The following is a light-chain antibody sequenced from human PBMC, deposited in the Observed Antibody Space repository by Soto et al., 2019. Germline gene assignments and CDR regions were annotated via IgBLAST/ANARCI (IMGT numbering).Light chain of an antibody. CDR2: WAS. Sequence: DIVMTQSPDSLAVSLGERATINCKSSQSLLYSSNNKTLTWYQQKPGQPPKLLIYWASTRESGVPDRFSGSGSETDFTLTISSLQVEDVAVYYCQQYYSDPPTFGQGTKVEIK. V-gene: IGKV4-1*01. CDR1: QSLLYSSNNKT. J-gene: IGKJ1*01. CDR3: QQYYSDPPT.